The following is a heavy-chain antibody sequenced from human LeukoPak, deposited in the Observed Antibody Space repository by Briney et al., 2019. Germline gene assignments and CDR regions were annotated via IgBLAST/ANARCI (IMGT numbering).Heavy chain of an antibody. CDR1: GGSISSSSYY. V-gene: IGHV4-39*01. D-gene: IGHD5-24*01. CDR2: IYCSGST. J-gene: IGHJ1*01. Sequence: SETLSLTCTVSGGSISSSSYYWGWIRQPPGKGLEWIGSIYCSGSTYYNPSLKSRVTISVDTSKNQFSLKLSSVTAADTAVYYCARLGFRDGYSWKYFQHWGQGTLVTVSS. CDR3: ARLGFRDGYSWKYFQH.